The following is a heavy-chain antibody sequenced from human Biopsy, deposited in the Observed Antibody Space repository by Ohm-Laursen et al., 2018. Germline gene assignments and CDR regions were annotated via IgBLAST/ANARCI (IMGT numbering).Heavy chain of an antibody. CDR1: DGSISNIINY. CDR3: ARHSFGSGRDF. Sequence: GTLSLTCTVTDGSISNIINYWGWIRQPLGKGLEWLGSIYHTGITDYNPSLKSRVPISVATSKTPFSLKLSSLTAADTAVYYCARHSFGSGRDFWGQGTLVTVSS. J-gene: IGHJ4*02. D-gene: IGHD3-10*01. CDR2: IYHTGIT. V-gene: IGHV4-39*01.